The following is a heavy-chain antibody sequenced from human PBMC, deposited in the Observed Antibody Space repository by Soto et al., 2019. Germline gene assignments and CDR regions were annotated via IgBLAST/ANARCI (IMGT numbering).Heavy chain of an antibody. Sequence: QVQLQESGPGLVKPSETLSLTCTVSGGSITNYYCSWFRQPPGKGLEWIGYINYDGYSAYNLSLKXXAXXSMAASKTQFSLMLESVTATDTAVYYCARHGFGPLHGLVDVWGPGTTVIVSS. D-gene: IGHD3-10*01. CDR1: GGSITNYY. CDR3: ARHGFGPLHGLVDV. CDR2: INYDGYS. V-gene: IGHV4-59*08. J-gene: IGHJ6*02.